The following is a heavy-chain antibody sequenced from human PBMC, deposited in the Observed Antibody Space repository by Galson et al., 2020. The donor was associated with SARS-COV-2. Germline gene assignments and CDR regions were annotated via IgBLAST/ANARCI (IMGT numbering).Heavy chain of an antibody. Sequence: GESLKISCAASGFTFSSYGMHWVRQAPGKGLEWVAVIWYDGSNKYYADSVKGRFTISRDNSKNTLYLQMNSLRAEDTAVYYCARDQVHYYGSGRYLLGYYGMDVWGQGTTCTGSS. V-gene: IGHV3-33*01. CDR3: ARDQVHYYGSGRYLLGYYGMDV. J-gene: IGHJ6*02. CDR1: GFTFSSYG. CDR2: IWYDGSNK. D-gene: IGHD3-10*01.